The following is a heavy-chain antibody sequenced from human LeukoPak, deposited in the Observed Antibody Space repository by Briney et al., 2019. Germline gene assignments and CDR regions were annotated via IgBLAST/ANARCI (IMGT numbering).Heavy chain of an antibody. J-gene: IGHJ6*03. CDR1: GGSISSYY. Sequence: PSETLSLTCTVSGGSISSYYWSWIRQPPGKGLEWIGYIYYTGSTNYNPSLKSRVSISVDTSKNQFSLKLTSVTAADTAVYYCARVGPIAAVGRKPRGYMDVWGKGTTVTVSS. CDR2: IYYTGST. V-gene: IGHV4-59*12. CDR3: ARVGPIAAVGRKPRGYMDV. D-gene: IGHD6-13*01.